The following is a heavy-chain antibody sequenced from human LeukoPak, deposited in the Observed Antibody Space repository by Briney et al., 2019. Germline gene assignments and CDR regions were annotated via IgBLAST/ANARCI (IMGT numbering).Heavy chain of an antibody. V-gene: IGHV1-18*01. Sequence: ASVKVSCKATGYTFTNYGITWVRQAPGQGLEWMGWISAYNGNTNYAQKLQGRVTMTTDTSTSTAYMELRSLRSDDTAVYYCARAGYSSGWYLTYYYYYYMDVWGKGTTVTVSS. J-gene: IGHJ6*03. CDR3: ARAGYSSGWYLTYYYYYYMDV. CDR2: ISAYNGNT. D-gene: IGHD6-19*01. CDR1: GYTFTNYG.